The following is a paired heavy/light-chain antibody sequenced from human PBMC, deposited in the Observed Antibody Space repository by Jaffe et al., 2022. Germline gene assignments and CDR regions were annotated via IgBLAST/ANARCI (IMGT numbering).Light chain of an antibody. V-gene: IGLV3-19*01. CDR3: NSRDSSGNPS. CDR1: SLRSYY. Sequence: SSELTQDPAVSVALGQTVRITCQGDSLRSYYASWYQQKPGQAPVLVIYGKNNRPSGIPDRFSGSSSGNTASLTITGAQAEDEADYYCNSRDSSGNPSFGGGTKLTVL. J-gene: IGLJ3*02. CDR2: GKN.
Heavy chain of an antibody. CDR1: GGSFSGYY. CDR3: ARDLGSADYLIGGNWFDP. Sequence: QVQLQQWGAGLLKPSETLSLTCAVYGGSFSGYYWSWIRQPPGKGLEWIGEINHSGSTNYNPSLKSRVTISVDTSKNQFSLKLSSVTAADTAVYYCARDLGSADYLIGGNWFDPWGQGTLVTVSS. D-gene: IGHD4-17*01. J-gene: IGHJ5*02. V-gene: IGHV4-34*01. CDR2: INHSGST.